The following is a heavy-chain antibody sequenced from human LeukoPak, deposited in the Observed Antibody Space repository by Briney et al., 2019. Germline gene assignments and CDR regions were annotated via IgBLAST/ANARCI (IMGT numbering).Heavy chain of an antibody. CDR3: ARRRDSGSLQHFDY. Sequence: GGSLRLSCAASGFTFSTYSMNWVRQAPGKGLEWVSSISSSSSYIYYADSVKGRFTISRDNAKNSLYLQMNSLRAEDTAVYYCARRRDSGSLQHFDYWGQGTLVTVSS. CDR1: GFTFSTYS. J-gene: IGHJ4*02. CDR2: ISSSSSYI. D-gene: IGHD1-26*01. V-gene: IGHV3-21*04.